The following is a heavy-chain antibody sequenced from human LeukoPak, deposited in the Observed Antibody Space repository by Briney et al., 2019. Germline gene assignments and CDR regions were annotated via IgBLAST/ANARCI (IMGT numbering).Heavy chain of an antibody. J-gene: IGHJ4*02. CDR3: ARVPTYYDILTGYFDY. CDR1: GYTFTSYG. D-gene: IGHD3-9*01. CDR2: ISAYNGNT. V-gene: IGHV1-18*01. Sequence: ASVKVFCKASGYTFTSYGISWVRQAPGQGLEWMGWISAYNGNTNYAQKLQGRVTMTTDTSTSTAYMELRSLRSDDTAVYYCARVPTYYDILTGYFDYWGQGTLVTVSS.